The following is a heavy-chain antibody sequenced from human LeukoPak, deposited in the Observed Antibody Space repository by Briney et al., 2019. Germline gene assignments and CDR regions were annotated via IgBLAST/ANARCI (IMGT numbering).Heavy chain of an antibody. CDR1: GFMFDDYG. J-gene: IGHJ4*02. V-gene: IGHV3-20*04. D-gene: IGHD4-17*01. Sequence: PGGSLKPSCAASGFMFDDYGMSWVRQAPGKGLEWVSGINWNGGRTGYADSVKGRFTISRDNAKNSLYLQMNSLRAEDTALYYCARDYDYGDYPGYWGQGTLVTVSS. CDR3: ARDYDYGDYPGY. CDR2: INWNGGRT.